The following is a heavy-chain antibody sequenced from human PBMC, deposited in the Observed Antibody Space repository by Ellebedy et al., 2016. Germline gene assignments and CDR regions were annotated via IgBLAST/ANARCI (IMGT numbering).Heavy chain of an antibody. D-gene: IGHD2-15*01. Sequence: SVKVSXXASGGTFSSYAISWVRQAPGQGLEWMGRIIPILGIANYAQKFQGRVTITADKSTSTAYMELSSLRSEDTAVYYCARHFYCSGGSCYSGYFDYWGQGTLVTVSS. J-gene: IGHJ4*02. CDR3: ARHFYCSGGSCYSGYFDY. CDR1: GGTFSSYA. CDR2: IIPILGIA. V-gene: IGHV1-69*04.